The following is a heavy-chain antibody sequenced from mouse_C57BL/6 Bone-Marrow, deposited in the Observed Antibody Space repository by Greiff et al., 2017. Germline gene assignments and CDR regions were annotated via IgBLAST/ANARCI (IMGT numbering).Heavy chain of an antibody. CDR1: GFTFSDYG. CDR2: ISSGSSTI. D-gene: IGHD1-1*01. J-gene: IGHJ4*01. Sequence: EVQLQESGGGLVKPGGSLKLSCAASGFTFSDYGMHWVRQAPEKGLEWVAYISSGSSTIYYADTVKGRFTISRDNAKNTLFLQMTSLRSEDTAMYYCARISYYGSSYNYYAMDYWGQGTSVTVSS. V-gene: IGHV5-17*01. CDR3: ARISYYGSSYNYYAMDY.